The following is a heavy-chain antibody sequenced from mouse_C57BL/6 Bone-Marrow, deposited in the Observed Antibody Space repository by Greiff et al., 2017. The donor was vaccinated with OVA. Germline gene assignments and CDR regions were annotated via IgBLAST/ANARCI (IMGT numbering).Heavy chain of an antibody. CDR2: IDPSDSYT. CDR1: GYTFTSYW. J-gene: IGHJ3*01. D-gene: IGHD2-4*01. CDR3: ARDGYYDPWFAY. V-gene: IGHV1-59*01. Sequence: VQLQQPGAELVRPGTSVKLSCKASGYTFTSYWMHWVKQRPGQGLEWIGVIDPSDSYTNYNQKFKGKATLTVDTSSSTAYMQLSSLTSEDSAVYYCARDGYYDPWFAYWGQGTLVTVSA.